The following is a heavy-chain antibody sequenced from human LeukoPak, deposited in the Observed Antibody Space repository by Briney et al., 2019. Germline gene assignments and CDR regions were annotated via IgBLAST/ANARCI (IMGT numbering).Heavy chain of an antibody. D-gene: IGHD3-16*02. CDR2: INSDGSST. Sequence: GGSQRLSCAASGFTFSSYWMHWVRQAPGKGLVWVSRINSDGSSTSYADSVKGRFTISRDNAKNTLYLQMNSLRAEDTAVYYCARDQYYVWGGYRYSRPFDYWGQGTLVTVSS. CDR1: GFTFSSYW. CDR3: ARDQYYVWGGYRYSRPFDY. V-gene: IGHV3-74*01. J-gene: IGHJ4*02.